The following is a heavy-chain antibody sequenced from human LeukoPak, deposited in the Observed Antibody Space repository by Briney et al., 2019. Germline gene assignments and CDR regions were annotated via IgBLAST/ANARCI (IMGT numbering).Heavy chain of an antibody. CDR3: ASLGSGWYYFDY. V-gene: IGHV4-59*01. CDR2: IYYSGST. CDR1: GGSISSYY. J-gene: IGHJ4*02. D-gene: IGHD6-19*01. Sequence: SETLSVTCTVSGGSISSYYWSWIRQPPGKGLEWIGYIYYSGSTNYNPSLKSRVTISVDTSKNQFSLKLSSVTAADTAVYYCASLGSGWYYFDYWGQGTLVTVSS.